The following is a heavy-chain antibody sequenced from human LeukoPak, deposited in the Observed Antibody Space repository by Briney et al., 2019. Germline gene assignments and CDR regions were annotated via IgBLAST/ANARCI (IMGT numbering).Heavy chain of an antibody. CDR2: INPNSGGT. V-gene: IGHV1-2*06. D-gene: IGHD3-22*01. CDR3: ARAAYYYDGSGYYLGD. CDR1: GYTFTDYY. J-gene: IGHJ4*02. Sequence: ASVKVSCKASGYTFTDYYMHWVRQAPGQGLEWMGRINPNSGGTNYAQKFQARVTMTRDTSISTAYMELSRLRSGDTALYYCARAAYYYDGSGYYLGDWGQGTLVTVPS.